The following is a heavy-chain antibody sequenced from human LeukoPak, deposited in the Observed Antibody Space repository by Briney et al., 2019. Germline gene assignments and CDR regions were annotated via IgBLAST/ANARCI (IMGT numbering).Heavy chain of an antibody. CDR2: ININGGKT. CDR3: VKDKWIDY. D-gene: IGHD2-8*01. Sequence: PGGSLRLSCSVSGFTFGAYTMHWVRQAPGRGLQYVSSININGGKTYYADSVKGRFTISRDNSKNTLFLQMSSLRVEDTAVYYCVKDKWIDYWGQGVLVTVSS. CDR1: GFTFGAYT. V-gene: IGHV3-64D*09. J-gene: IGHJ4*02.